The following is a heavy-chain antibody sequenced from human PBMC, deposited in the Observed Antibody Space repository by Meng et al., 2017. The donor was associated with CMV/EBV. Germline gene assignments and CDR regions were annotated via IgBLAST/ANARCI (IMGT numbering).Heavy chain of an antibody. Sequence: GGSLRLSCATSGFTFNIYAITWVRQAPGKGLEWVSSISGNSGSTYYADSVKGRFTISRDNSKNTLYLQMNSLRAEDTAVYYCAKDGGGVITIFGVANPTGGFDPWGQGTLVTVSS. CDR1: GFTFNIYA. V-gene: IGHV3-23*01. D-gene: IGHD3-3*01. CDR3: AKDGGGVITIFGVANPTGGFDP. CDR2: ISGNSGST. J-gene: IGHJ5*02.